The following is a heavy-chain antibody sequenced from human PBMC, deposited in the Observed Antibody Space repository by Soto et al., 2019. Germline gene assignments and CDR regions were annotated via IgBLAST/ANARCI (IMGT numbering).Heavy chain of an antibody. Sequence: QVQLVQSGAEVKKPGASVKVSCKASGYTFTSYAMHWVRQAPGQRLEWMGWINAGNGNTKYSQKFQGRVTITRDTSARTAYMELSSLRYEDTAVYYCARGGSLYWYFDLWGRGTLVTVSS. J-gene: IGHJ2*01. D-gene: IGHD1-26*01. CDR2: INAGNGNT. CDR1: GYTFTSYA. CDR3: ARGGSLYWYFDL. V-gene: IGHV1-3*01.